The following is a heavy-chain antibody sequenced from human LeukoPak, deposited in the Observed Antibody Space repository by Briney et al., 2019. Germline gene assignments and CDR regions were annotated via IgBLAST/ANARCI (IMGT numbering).Heavy chain of an antibody. D-gene: IGHD3-22*01. CDR1: GYTFTSYG. J-gene: IGHJ4*02. CDR3: ARDHLPRRTQIDSSGH. V-gene: IGHV1-18*01. Sequence: GASVKVSCKASGYTFTSYGISWVRQAPGQGLEWMGWISAYNGNTNYAQKLQGRVTMTTDTSTSTAYMELRSLRSDDTAVYYCARDHLPRRTQIDSSGHWGQGTLVTVSS. CDR2: ISAYNGNT.